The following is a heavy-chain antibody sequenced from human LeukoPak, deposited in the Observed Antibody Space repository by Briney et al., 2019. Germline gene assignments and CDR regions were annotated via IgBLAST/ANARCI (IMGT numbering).Heavy chain of an antibody. Sequence: GGSLRLSCVVSGFTVSGNYMSWVRQAPGKGLEWISVIYSGGSTYYADSVNGRFTISRDNSKNTLYLQMNSLRAEDTAVYYCAKDRVVVNLPGDWGQGTLVTVSS. CDR3: AKDRVVVNLPGD. D-gene: IGHD3-22*01. J-gene: IGHJ4*02. CDR2: IYSGGST. CDR1: GFTVSGNY. V-gene: IGHV3-66*01.